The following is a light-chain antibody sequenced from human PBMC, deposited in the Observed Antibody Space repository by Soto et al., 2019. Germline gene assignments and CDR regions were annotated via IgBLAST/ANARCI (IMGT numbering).Light chain of an antibody. V-gene: IGKV3-11*01. J-gene: IGKJ1*01. Sequence: EIVLTQSPATLSLSPGERATLSCRASQSVRNYLAWYQQKPGQAPRLLIYDASNRATGLPARFSGSGSGTDFTLTISGLEPEDFAVYYCQHRYNWPRTFGQGTMVEIK. CDR2: DAS. CDR3: QHRYNWPRT. CDR1: QSVRNY.